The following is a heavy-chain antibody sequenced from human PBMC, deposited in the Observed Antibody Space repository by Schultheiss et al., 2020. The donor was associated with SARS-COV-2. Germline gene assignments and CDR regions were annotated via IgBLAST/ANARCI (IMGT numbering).Heavy chain of an antibody. CDR2: ISYDGSNK. Sequence: GGSLRLSCAASGFTFSSYGMHWVRQAPGKGLEWVAVISYDGSNKYYADSVKGRFTISRDNSKNTLYLQMNSLRAEDTAVYYCAKDGDSSGWYGGGDYWGQGTLVTVSS. V-gene: IGHV3-30*18. CDR1: GFTFSSYG. D-gene: IGHD6-19*01. J-gene: IGHJ4*02. CDR3: AKDGDSSGWYGGGDY.